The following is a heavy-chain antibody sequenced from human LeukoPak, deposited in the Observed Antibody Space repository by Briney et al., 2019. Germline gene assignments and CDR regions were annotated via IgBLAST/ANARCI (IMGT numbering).Heavy chain of an antibody. CDR2: ISYDGSDK. Sequence: GGSLRLSCAASGFTFSSYAIHWVRQAPGKGLEWVAVISYDGSDKYYADSVKGRFTISRDNSKNTVSLQMNSLRAEDTAVYYCARAEQWLIQGGAFDIWGQGSVVTVSS. CDR3: ARAEQWLIQGGAFDI. J-gene: IGHJ3*02. CDR1: GFTFSSYA. V-gene: IGHV3-30*04. D-gene: IGHD6-19*01.